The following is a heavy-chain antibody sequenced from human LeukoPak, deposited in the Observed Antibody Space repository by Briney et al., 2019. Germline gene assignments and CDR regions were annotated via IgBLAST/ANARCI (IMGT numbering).Heavy chain of an antibody. CDR1: GFTFSTYG. CDR2: IRFDGNNE. J-gene: IGHJ4*02. V-gene: IGHV3-30*02. D-gene: IGHD2-21*01. CDR3: AKDFRWRGGDCCYYFDY. Sequence: PGGSLRLSCAASGFTFSTYGMHWARQAPGKGLEWVAFIRFDGNNEYYTDSVKGRFTISRDNSKNRLYLQMNSLRAEDTAVYYCAKDFRWRGGDCCYYFDYWGQGTLVTVSS.